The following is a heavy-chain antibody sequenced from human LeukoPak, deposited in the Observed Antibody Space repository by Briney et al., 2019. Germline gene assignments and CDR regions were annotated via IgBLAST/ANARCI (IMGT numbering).Heavy chain of an antibody. D-gene: IGHD6-13*01. CDR2: INPNSGGT. Sequence: GASVKVSCKASGYTFTGYYMHWVRQAPGQGLEWMGWINPNSGGTNYAQKFQGRVTMTRDTSISTAYMELSRLRSDDTAVYYCARGPIVAAAGIDYYYYMDVWGKGTTVTVSS. CDR3: ARGPIVAAAGIDYYYYMDV. CDR1: GYTFTGYY. J-gene: IGHJ6*03. V-gene: IGHV1-2*02.